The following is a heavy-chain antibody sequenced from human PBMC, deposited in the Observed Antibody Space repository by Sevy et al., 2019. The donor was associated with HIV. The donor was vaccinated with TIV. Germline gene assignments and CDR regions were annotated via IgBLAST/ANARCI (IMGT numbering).Heavy chain of an antibody. V-gene: IGHV4-31*03. CDR2: IYYSGST. J-gene: IGHJ4*02. Sequence: SETLSLTCTVSGGSISSGGYYWSWIRQHPGKGLEWIGYIYYSGSTYYNPSLKSRVTISVDTSKNQFSLKLSSVTAADTAVYYCARDSVIETGGEASVFDYWGQGTLVTVSS. CDR1: GGSISSGGYY. CDR3: ARDSVIETGGEASVFDY. D-gene: IGHD2-21*01.